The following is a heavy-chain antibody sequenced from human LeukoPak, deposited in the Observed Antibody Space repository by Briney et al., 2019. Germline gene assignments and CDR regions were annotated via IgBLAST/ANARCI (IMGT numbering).Heavy chain of an antibody. Sequence: SETLSLTCTVSGGSISSYFWSWIRQPPGKGLEWIGYISYSGSTNYNPSLKSRVTISVDTSKNQFSLKLSSVTAADTAVYYCARDNDYGDFYFDYWGQGTLVTVSS. D-gene: IGHD4-17*01. J-gene: IGHJ4*02. V-gene: IGHV4-59*01. CDR1: GGSISSYF. CDR2: ISYSGST. CDR3: ARDNDYGDFYFDY.